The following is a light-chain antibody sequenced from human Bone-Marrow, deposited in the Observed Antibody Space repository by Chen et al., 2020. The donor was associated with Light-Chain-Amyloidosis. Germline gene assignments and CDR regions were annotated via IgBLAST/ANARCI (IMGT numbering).Light chain of an antibody. CDR3: QQYDSLPLT. J-gene: IGKJ4*01. V-gene: IGKV1-33*01. CDR1: QDIDNY. Sequence: DIQMTQSPSSLSASVGDRVTITCQANQDIDNYLNWYQQKPGKAPNLLIYDASNLETGVPSRFSGRGSGTHFTLTSSSLQPEDFATYFCQQYDSLPLTFGGGTKIET. CDR2: DAS.